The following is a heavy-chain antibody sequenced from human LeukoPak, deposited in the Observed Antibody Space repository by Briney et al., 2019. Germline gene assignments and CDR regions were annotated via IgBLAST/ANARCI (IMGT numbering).Heavy chain of an antibody. CDR2: IFGSGAKT. CDR3: ARDLRALGIDY. V-gene: IGHV3-23*01. J-gene: IGHJ4*02. D-gene: IGHD3-10*01. CDR1: GFTFSRYS. Sequence: GASLRLSCAASGFTFSRYSISWVRQAPGKGPEWVSSIFGSGAKTYYADSVKGRFTISRDNSKNTLYLQMNSLRAEDTAVYYCARDLRALGIDYWGQGTLVTVSS.